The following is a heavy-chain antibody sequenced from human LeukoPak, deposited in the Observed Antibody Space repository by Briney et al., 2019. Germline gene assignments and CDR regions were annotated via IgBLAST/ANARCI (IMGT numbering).Heavy chain of an antibody. CDR1: GYSFTSYW. D-gene: IGHD3-10*01. CDR3: ARQTTYYYGSGRSWFDP. CDR2: FYPGDSDT. V-gene: IGHV5-51*01. Sequence: GESLKISCKGSGYSFTSYWIGWVRQMPGKGLEWMGFFYPGDSDTRYSPSFQGQVTISADKSISTAYLQWSSLKASDTAMYYCARQTTYYYGSGRSWFDPWGQGTLVTVSS. J-gene: IGHJ5*02.